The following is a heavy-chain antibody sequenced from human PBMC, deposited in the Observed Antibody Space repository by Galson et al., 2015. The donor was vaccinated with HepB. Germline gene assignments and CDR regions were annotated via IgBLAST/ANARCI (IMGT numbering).Heavy chain of an antibody. CDR3: AKNGGTYCGGDCRLVYGMDV. V-gene: IGHV1-46*01. CDR1: GYTFTSYY. CDR2: INPSGGST. Sequence: SVKVSCKASGYTFTSYYMHWVRQAPGKGLEWMGIINPSGGSTSYAQKFQGRVTMTRDTSTSTVYMELSSPRSEDTAVYYCAKNGGTYCGGDCRLVYGMDVWGQGTTVTVSS. D-gene: IGHD2-21*02. J-gene: IGHJ6*02.